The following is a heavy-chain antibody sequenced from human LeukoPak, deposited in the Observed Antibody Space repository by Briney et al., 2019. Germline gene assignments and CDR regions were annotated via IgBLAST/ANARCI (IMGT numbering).Heavy chain of an antibody. CDR1: GGTFSSSA. Sequence: SVKVSCKTSGGTFSSSAITWVRQAPGQGLEWMGRIIPVLNITTYAQKFQGSVTITADTSTSTVYMELSSLRSEETAVYYCARDRGLTAPPPYGLDVWGQGTTVIASS. V-gene: IGHV1-69*04. CDR3: ARDRGLTAPPPYGLDV. D-gene: IGHD3-10*01. CDR2: IIPVLNIT. J-gene: IGHJ6*02.